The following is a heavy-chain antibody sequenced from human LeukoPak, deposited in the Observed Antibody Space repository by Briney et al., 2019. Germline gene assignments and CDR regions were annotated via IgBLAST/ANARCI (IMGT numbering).Heavy chain of an antibody. CDR2: IYWNDDT. V-gene: IGHV2-5*01. D-gene: IGHD3-16*02. J-gene: IGHJ4*02. Sequence: SGPALVKPTQTLTLTCTFSGFALTTRGVGVGWIRQTPGKALEWLAFIYWNDDTRYSLSLKRRLTITKDPSKNQVVLTMTNMDPVDTATYYCVHIYLYTSSGLDYWGPGTLVTVSS. CDR3: VHIYLYTSSGLDY. CDR1: GFALTTRGVG.